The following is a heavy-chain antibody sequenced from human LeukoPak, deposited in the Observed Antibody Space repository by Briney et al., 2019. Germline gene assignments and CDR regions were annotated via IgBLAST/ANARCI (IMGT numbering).Heavy chain of an antibody. D-gene: IGHD6-13*01. CDR1: GGTFSSYA. J-gene: IGHJ4*02. Sequence: SVKVSCKASGGTFSSYAISWVRQAPGQGLEWMGGTIPIFGTANYAQKFQGRVTITADESTSTAYMELSSLRSEDTAVYYCARSPAATGTGPFDYWGQGTLVTVSS. V-gene: IGHV1-69*13. CDR2: TIPIFGTA. CDR3: ARSPAATGTGPFDY.